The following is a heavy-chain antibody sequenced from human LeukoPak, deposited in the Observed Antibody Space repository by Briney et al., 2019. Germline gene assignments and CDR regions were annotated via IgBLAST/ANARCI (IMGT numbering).Heavy chain of an antibody. J-gene: IGHJ5*02. CDR2: IYTSGTT. V-gene: IGHV3-66*01. CDR1: GFTVNINY. D-gene: IGHD3-10*01. Sequence: PGGSLRLSCAASGFTVNINYMSWVRQAPGKGLEWVSVIYTSGTTYYADSVKGRFTISRDNSKNTLYLQMNSLRAEDTAVYYCARAKVAGYYGSGESWFDPWGQGTLVTVSS. CDR3: ARAKVAGYYGSGESWFDP.